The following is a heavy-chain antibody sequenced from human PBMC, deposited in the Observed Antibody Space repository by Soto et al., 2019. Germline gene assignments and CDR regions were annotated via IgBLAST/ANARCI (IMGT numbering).Heavy chain of an antibody. Sequence: KASETLSLTCTVSGGSISSYYWSWIRQPPGKGLEWIGYIYYSGSTNYNPSLKSRVTISVDTSKNQFSLKLSSVTAADTAVYYCARDYDSSGNFDYWGQGTLVTVS. D-gene: IGHD3-22*01. V-gene: IGHV4-59*01. CDR2: IYYSGST. CDR1: GGSISSYY. CDR3: ARDYDSSGNFDY. J-gene: IGHJ4*02.